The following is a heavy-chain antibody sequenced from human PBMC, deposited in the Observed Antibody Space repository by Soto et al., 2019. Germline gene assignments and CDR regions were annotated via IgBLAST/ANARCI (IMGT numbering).Heavy chain of an antibody. CDR1: GFTFTRYS. CDR3: ARESEDLTSNFDY. V-gene: IGHV3-21*06. Sequence: SWGSLRLSCAASGFTFTRYSMSWFRQSPGKGLEWVSSISSTTNYIYYGDSMKGRFTISRDNAKNSLYLEMNSLRAEDTAVYYCARESEDLTSNFDYWGQGTLVTVSS. J-gene: IGHJ4*02. CDR2: ISSTTNYI.